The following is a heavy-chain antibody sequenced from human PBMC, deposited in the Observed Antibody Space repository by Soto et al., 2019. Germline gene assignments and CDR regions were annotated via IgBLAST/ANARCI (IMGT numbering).Heavy chain of an antibody. CDR1: GYTFTGYY. Sequence: GASVKVSCKASGYTFTGYYMHWVRQAPGQGLEWMGWINPNSGGTNYAQKFQGRVTMTRDTSISTAYMELSRLRSDDTAVYYCARVDSSSRRDYYGMDVWGQGTTVTVSS. J-gene: IGHJ6*02. D-gene: IGHD6-6*01. CDR2: INPNSGGT. CDR3: ARVDSSSRRDYYGMDV. V-gene: IGHV1-2*02.